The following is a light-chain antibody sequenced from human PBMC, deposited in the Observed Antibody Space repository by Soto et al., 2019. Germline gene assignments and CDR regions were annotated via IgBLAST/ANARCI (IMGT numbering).Light chain of an antibody. J-gene: IGKJ4*01. CDR1: QGVSRK. V-gene: IGKV3-15*01. CDR2: GAS. Sequence: DIVMTQSPATLSVAPGERVTFSCRASQGVSRKLAWYQHKPGQAPRLLISGASTGATGIPARFSGSGSGTELTLTISSLQSEDCAIYYCQQYHTWPIKFGGATKVDI. CDR3: QQYHTWPIK.